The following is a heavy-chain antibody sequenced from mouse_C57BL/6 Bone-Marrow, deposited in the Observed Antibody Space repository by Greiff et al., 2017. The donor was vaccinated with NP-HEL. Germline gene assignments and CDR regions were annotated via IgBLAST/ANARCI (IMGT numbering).Heavy chain of an antibody. CDR2: FHPYNGDT. CDR1: GYTFTSYS. Sequence: QVQLQQPGAELVKPGASVKMSCKASGYTFTSYSMEWVKQNPGKSLEWIGNFHPYNGDTNYNEKFKGKATLTVEKSSSTVYLELSRLTSDDSAVYDGEWGHYYGSSYWYFDDWGKGTTVTVSS. V-gene: IGHV1-47*01. D-gene: IGHD1-1*01. CDR3: EWGHYYGSSYWYFDD. J-gene: IGHJ1*03.